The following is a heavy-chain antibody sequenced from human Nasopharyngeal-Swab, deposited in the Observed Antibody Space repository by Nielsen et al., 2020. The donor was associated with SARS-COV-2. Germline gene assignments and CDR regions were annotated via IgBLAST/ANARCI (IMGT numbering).Heavy chain of an antibody. J-gene: IGHJ4*02. CDR3: ARGSVALVY. Sequence: SETLSLTCTVAGASSIIYYWSWIRQPPGKGLGWNGYTYYSGSTNYNPSLKSRVSISIETSKNTTSLKLNSVTAADTAVYYCARGSVALVYWGQGTLVTVSS. D-gene: IGHD1-26*01. CDR2: TYYSGST. V-gene: IGHV4-59*01. CDR1: GASSIIYY.